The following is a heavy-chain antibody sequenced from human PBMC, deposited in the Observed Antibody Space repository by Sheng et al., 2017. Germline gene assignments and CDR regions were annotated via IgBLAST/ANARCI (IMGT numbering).Heavy chain of an antibody. V-gene: IGHV4-39*07. J-gene: IGHJ4*02. CDR2: IYYSGSI. CDR3: ARNIPASWCALYFDH. Sequence: HLQLQESGPGLVKPSETLSLTCTVSGGSFSSSSHYWAWIRQPPGKGLEWIGSIYYSGSIFYNPSLKSRVTISEDPSNRQFSLRLTSVTAADTAVYFCARNIPASWCALYFDHWGQG. D-gene: IGHD6-13*01. CDR1: GGSFSSSSHY.